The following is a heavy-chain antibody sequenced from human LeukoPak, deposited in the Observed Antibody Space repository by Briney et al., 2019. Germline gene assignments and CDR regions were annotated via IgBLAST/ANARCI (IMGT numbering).Heavy chain of an antibody. CDR1: GFTFSNYD. CDR2: IWYDGSNK. Sequence: GTSLRLSCAASGFTFSNYDMHWVRQAPGKGLEWVAVIWYDGSNKDYADSVKGRFTISRDNSKNTLYLQMNSLRAEDTAVYYCAKDLPWFDPWGQGTLVTVSS. CDR3: AKDLPWFDP. V-gene: IGHV3-33*06. J-gene: IGHJ5*02.